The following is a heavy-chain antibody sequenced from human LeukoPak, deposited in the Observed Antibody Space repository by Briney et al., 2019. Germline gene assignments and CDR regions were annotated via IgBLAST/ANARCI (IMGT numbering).Heavy chain of an antibody. CDR3: ARGRPHGNDY. Sequence: GGSLRLSCAASRFSFNTYWMHWVRQVPGMGLVWVSRINSDGSSTSYADSVKGRFTISRDNAKNTLYLQMNSLRVEDTAVYYCARGRPHGNDYWGQGTLVTVSS. CDR2: INSDGSST. V-gene: IGHV3-74*01. J-gene: IGHJ4*02. D-gene: IGHD4-23*01. CDR1: RFSFNTYW.